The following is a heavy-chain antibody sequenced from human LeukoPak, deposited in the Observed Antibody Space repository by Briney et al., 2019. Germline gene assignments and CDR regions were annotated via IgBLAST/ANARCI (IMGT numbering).Heavy chain of an antibody. D-gene: IGHD2-15*01. CDR2: IIPIFGTA. CDR1: GGTFSSYA. CDR3: AREGGYCSGGSCYYYFDY. Sequence: ASVKVSRKASGGTFSSYAISWVRQAPGQGLEWMGGIIPIFGTANYAQKFQGRVTITADESTSTAYMELSSLRSEDTAVYYCAREGGYCSGGSCYYYFDYWGQGTLVTVSS. V-gene: IGHV1-69*13. J-gene: IGHJ4*02.